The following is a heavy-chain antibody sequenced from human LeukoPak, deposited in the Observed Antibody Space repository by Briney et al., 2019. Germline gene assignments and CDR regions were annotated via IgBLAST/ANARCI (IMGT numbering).Heavy chain of an antibody. CDR2: IKPDGSEK. J-gene: IGHJ4*02. D-gene: IGHD3-16*02. V-gene: IGHV3-7*01. Sequence: GGSLRLSCAASGFSFSNYWMNWVRQAPGKGLEWVANIKPDGSEKHYVDSVKGRFTISRDNAENTLYLQMNSLRAEDTAVYYCARGTAGYHSSYFDYWGQGTLVTVSS. CDR3: ARGTAGYHSSYFDY. CDR1: GFSFSNYW.